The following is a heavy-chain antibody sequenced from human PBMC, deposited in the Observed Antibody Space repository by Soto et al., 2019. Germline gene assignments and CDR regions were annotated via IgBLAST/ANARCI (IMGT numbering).Heavy chain of an antibody. D-gene: IGHD2-15*01. CDR3: AKDPIGYCSGGSCYFDY. Sequence: GGSLRLSCAASGFTFSSYAMSWVRQAPGKGLEWVSAISGSGGSTYYADSVKGRFTISRDNSKNTLYLQMNSLRAEDTAVDYCAKDPIGYCSGGSCYFDYWGQGTLVTVSS. CDR2: ISGSGGST. J-gene: IGHJ4*02. V-gene: IGHV3-23*01. CDR1: GFTFSSYA.